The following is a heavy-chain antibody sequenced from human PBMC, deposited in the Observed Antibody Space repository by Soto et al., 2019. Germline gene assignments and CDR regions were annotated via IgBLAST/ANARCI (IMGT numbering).Heavy chain of an antibody. Sequence: QVQLVQSGAEVKKPGSSVKVSCKASGGTFSSYAISWVRQAPGQGLEWMGGIIPIFGTANYAQKFQSRVTITADKCTSTAYMELSSLRSEDTAVYYCARDQIHYTSWPNGASPGLGYWGQGTLVTVSS. D-gene: IGHD2-2*01. V-gene: IGHV1-69*06. J-gene: IGHJ4*02. CDR1: GGTFSSYA. CDR2: IIPIFGTA. CDR3: ARDQIHYTSWPNGASPGLGY.